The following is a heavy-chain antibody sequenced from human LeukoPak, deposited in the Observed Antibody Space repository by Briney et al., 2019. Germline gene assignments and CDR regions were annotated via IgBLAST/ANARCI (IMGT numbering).Heavy chain of an antibody. J-gene: IGHJ3*02. V-gene: IGHV3-23*01. CDR1: GFTFSSYA. CDR2: VTGSGGSK. D-gene: IGHD3-22*01. Sequence: GGSLRLSCTASGFTFSSYAMSWVRQAPGKGLKWVSTVTGSGGSKYYGDSVKGRFTIARDNSKNTIYLQMNSLRAEDTAVYYCARLRDHYYDSSGYYPDAFDIWGQGTMVTVSS. CDR3: ARLRDHYYDSSGYYPDAFDI.